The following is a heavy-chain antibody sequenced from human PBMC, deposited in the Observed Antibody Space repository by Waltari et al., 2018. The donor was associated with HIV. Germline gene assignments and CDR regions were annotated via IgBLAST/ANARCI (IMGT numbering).Heavy chain of an antibody. J-gene: IGHJ4*02. CDR2: INPNSGGT. CDR1: GDTFTGSY. V-gene: IGHV1-2*02. D-gene: IGHD2-2*01. CDR3: ARDLDLRYCSSTSCPDY. Sequence: QVQLVQSGAEVKKPGASVKVSCKASGDTFTGSYMHWVRTPPGQGLEWMGWINPNSGGTNYAQKFQGRVTMTRDTSISTAYMELSRLRSDDTAVYYCARDLDLRYCSSTSCPDYWGQGTLVTVSS.